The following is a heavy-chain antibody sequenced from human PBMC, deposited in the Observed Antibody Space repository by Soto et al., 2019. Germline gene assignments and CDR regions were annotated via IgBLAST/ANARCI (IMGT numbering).Heavy chain of an antibody. CDR1: GGPVSSGDYF. V-gene: IGHV4-61*08. D-gene: IGHD3-10*01. Sequence: PSETLSLTCTVSGGPVSSGDYFWSWLRQSPGKRLGWIAYIYYSGSTNYNPSLKSRATISVDTSKSQVSLTLTSMTAADAALYYCARSPNYYYYGFDVWGQGTAVTVSS. CDR3: ARSPNYYYYGFDV. J-gene: IGHJ6*02. CDR2: IYYSGST.